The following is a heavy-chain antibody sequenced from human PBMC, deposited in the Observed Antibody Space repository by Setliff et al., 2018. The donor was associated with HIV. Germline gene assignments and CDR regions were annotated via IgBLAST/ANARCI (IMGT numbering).Heavy chain of an antibody. CDR1: GFTFSSYE. CDR3: ARGLVGGIFWSGYCFDY. D-gene: IGHD3-3*01. Sequence: RLSCAASGFTFSSYEMNWVRQAPGKGLEWVSYISSSGSTIYYADSVKGRFTISRDNAKNSLYPQMNSLRAEDTAVYYCARGLVGGIFWSGYCFDYWGQGTLVTVSS. V-gene: IGHV3-48*03. J-gene: IGHJ4*02. CDR2: ISSSGSTI.